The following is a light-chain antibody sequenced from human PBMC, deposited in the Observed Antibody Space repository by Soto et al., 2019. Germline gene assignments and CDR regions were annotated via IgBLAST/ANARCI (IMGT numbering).Light chain of an antibody. J-gene: IGKJ1*01. CDR2: GAS. CDR3: QQLGT. Sequence: IVLTQSPGTLSLSPGERATLSCRASQSVRSNYLAWYQQKPGQAPRLLIYGASSRATGIPGRFSGSGSGTDFTLTIRRLEPEDFAVYYCQQLGTFGQGTNVEIK. V-gene: IGKV3-20*01. CDR1: QSVRSNY.